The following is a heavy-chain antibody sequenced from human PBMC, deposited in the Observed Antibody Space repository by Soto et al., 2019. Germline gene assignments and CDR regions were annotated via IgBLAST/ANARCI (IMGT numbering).Heavy chain of an antibody. D-gene: IGHD5-12*01. CDR1: GFTFSSYG. J-gene: IGHJ6*02. V-gene: IGHV3-33*06. Sequence: QVQLVESGGGVVQPGRSLRLSCAASGFTFSSYGMHWVRQAPGXXLXXXXXXWYDGSNKYYADSVKGRFTISRDNSKNTLYLQMNSLRAEDTAVYYCAKDYSEGSGXXXGXGXXXYYGMDVWGQGTTVTVSS. CDR3: AKDYSEGSGXXXGXGXXXYYGMDV. CDR2: XWYDGSNK.